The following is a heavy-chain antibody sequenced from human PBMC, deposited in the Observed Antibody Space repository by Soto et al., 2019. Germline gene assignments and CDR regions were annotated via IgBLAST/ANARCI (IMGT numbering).Heavy chain of an antibody. CDR3: ARSSYGSGSPNWFDP. Sequence: GGSLRLSCAASGFTVSSDYMSWVRRAPGKGLEWVSVIYSGGSTYYADSVKGRFTISRDNSKNTLYLQMNSLRAEDTAVYYCARSSYGSGSPNWFDPWGQGTLVTISS. J-gene: IGHJ5*02. CDR1: GFTVSSDY. V-gene: IGHV3-53*01. D-gene: IGHD3-10*01. CDR2: IYSGGST.